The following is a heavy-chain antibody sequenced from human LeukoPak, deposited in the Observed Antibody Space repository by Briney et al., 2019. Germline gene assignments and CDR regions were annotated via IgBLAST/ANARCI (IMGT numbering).Heavy chain of an antibody. D-gene: IGHD6-13*01. V-gene: IGHV1-24*01. CDR3: ATDRAQTGYSSSWLNWFDP. CDR1: GYTLTELS. J-gene: IGHJ5*02. CDR2: FDPDYGET. Sequence: ASVKVSCKVSGYTLTELSMHWVQQAPGKGHECLRGFDPDYGETIYAQKFQGRVTMTEDTSTDTAYMELSSLRSEDTAVYYCATDRAQTGYSSSWLNWFDPWGQGTLVTVSS.